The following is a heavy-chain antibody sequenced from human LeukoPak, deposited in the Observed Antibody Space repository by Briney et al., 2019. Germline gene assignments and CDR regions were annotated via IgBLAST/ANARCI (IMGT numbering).Heavy chain of an antibody. V-gene: IGHV4-59*11. D-gene: IGHD4-23*01. CDR2: IYYGGST. CDR3: ARYYGGLDY. J-gene: IGHJ4*02. CDR1: GGPISSHY. Sequence: NPSETLSHTCTVSGGPISSHYWSWIPQPPGKGGEGIGYIYYGGSTNYNPSLKSRVNISVDTSRNQFSLKVSSVTGADTAVYYSARYYGGLDYWGQGTLVTVSS.